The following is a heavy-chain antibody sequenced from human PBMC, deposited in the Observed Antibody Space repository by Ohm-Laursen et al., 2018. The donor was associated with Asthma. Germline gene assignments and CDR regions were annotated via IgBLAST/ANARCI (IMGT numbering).Heavy chain of an antibody. CDR1: GFTFSSYG. D-gene: IGHD3-3*01. CDR2: ISYDGSNK. V-gene: IGHV3-30*18. J-gene: IGHJ4*02. Sequence: SLRLSCAASGFTFSSYGMHWVRQAPGKGLEWVAVISYDGSNKYYADSVKGRFTISRDNSKNTLYLQMNSLRAEDTAVYYCAKDRFGSYYDFWSSYYFDYWGQGTLVTVSS. CDR3: AKDRFGSYYDFWSSYYFDY.